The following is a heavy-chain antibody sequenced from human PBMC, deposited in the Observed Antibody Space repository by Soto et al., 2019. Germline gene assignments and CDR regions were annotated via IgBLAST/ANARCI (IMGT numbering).Heavy chain of an antibody. D-gene: IGHD2-15*01. CDR1: VGSISSGGYY. Sequence: QVQLQESGPGLVKPSQTLSLTCTVSVGSISSGGYYWSWIRQHPGKGLEGIGYIYYSGSTYYNPSLKSRVTISVDTSKNQFSLKLSSVTAADTAVYYCAITRYCSGGSCYSGDYYYYGMDVWGQGTTVTVSS. J-gene: IGHJ6*02. CDR3: AITRYCSGGSCYSGDYYYYGMDV. V-gene: IGHV4-31*03. CDR2: IYYSGST.